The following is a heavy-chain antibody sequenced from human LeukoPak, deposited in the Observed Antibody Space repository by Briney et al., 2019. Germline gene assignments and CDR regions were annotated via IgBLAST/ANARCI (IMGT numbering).Heavy chain of an antibody. J-gene: IGHJ4*02. CDR1: GFTFRNYW. CDR3: ARAGGLNTNFDY. D-gene: IGHD2-8*02. Sequence: GGSLRLSCAASGFTFRNYWMGWVRQAPGKGLEGVANTKPDGSAEYYADSVRCRFTTSRDNANNLLYLQMNRLRAEDTAVYYCARAGGLNTNFDYWGQGTLVTVSS. V-gene: IGHV3-7*01. CDR2: TKPDGSAE.